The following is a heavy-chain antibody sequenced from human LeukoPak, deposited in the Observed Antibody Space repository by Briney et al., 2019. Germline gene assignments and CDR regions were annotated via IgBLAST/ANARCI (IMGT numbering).Heavy chain of an antibody. V-gene: IGHV2-70*17. CDR3: ARIISDSSGYSLDY. CDR2: IDWDDGK. Sequence: SGPALVKPTQTLTLTCTFSGSSLSTSGMCVSWIRQPPGKALEWLARIDWDDGKFYNTSLKTRLTISKDTSKNQVVLTVTNMDPVDTATYYCARIISDSSGYSLDYWGQGTLVTVSS. CDR1: GSSLSTSGMC. J-gene: IGHJ4*02. D-gene: IGHD3-22*01.